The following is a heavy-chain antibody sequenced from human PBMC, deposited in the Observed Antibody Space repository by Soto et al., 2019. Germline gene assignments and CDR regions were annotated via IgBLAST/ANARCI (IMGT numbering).Heavy chain of an antibody. D-gene: IGHD5-18*01. CDR2: ISASGGST. CDR1: GFTFSTYD. J-gene: IGHJ4*02. CDR3: AKVGFPYNYGYLFYY. V-gene: IGHV3-23*01. Sequence: EVQLLESGGGLVQPGGSLRLSCAASGFTFSTYDMTWVRQAPGKGLEWVSAISASGGSTYYADSVKGRFTISRDNSKNTLYLQMNSLRVEDTAVYYCAKVGFPYNYGYLFYYWGQGTLVTVSS.